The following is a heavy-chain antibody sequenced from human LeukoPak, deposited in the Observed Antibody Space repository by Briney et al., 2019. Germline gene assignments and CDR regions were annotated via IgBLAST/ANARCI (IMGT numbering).Heavy chain of an antibody. D-gene: IGHD3-10*01. CDR3: TRRVGENYYFDY. V-gene: IGHV3-73*01. Sequence: WVRQASGKGLEWVGRIRSKANSYATAYAASVKGRFTISRDDSKNTAYLQMNSLKTEDTAVYYCTRRVGENYYFDYWGQGTLVTVSS. CDR2: IRSKANSYAT. J-gene: IGHJ4*02.